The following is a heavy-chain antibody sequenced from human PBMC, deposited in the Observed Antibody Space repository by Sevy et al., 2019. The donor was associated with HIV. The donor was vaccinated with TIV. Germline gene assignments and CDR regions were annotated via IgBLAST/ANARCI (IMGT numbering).Heavy chain of an antibody. V-gene: IGHV3-30*03. J-gene: IGHJ6*02. CDR1: GFTFSSYG. Sequence: GGSLRLSCAASGFTFSSYGMHWVRQAPGKGLEWVAVISYDGSNKYYADSVKGRFTISRDNSKNTLYLQMNSLRAEDTAVYYCAREYSSSWYYYYGMDVWGQGTTVTVSS. CDR2: ISYDGSNK. D-gene: IGHD6-13*01. CDR3: AREYSSSWYYYYGMDV.